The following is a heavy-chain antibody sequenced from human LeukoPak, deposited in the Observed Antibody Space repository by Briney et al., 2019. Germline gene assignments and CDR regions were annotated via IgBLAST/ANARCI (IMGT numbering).Heavy chain of an antibody. V-gene: IGHV5-51*01. CDR1: GYSFTSYW. Sequence: GESLKICCKGSGYSFTSYWIAWVRQMPGKGLEWMGIIYPGDSDTRYSPSFQGQVTISVDKSVSAAYLQWSSLKASDTAMYYCARWFGEFRFDYWGQGTLVTVSS. CDR3: ARWFGEFRFDY. J-gene: IGHJ4*02. CDR2: IYPGDSDT. D-gene: IGHD3-10*01.